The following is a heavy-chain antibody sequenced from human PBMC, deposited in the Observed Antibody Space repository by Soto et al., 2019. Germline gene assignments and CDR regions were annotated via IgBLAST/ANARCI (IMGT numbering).Heavy chain of an antibody. D-gene: IGHD7-27*01. CDR2: ITSGSSAI. V-gene: IGHV3-48*02. Sequence: GGSLRLSCAASGFTFNTYSINWVRQAPGKGLEWISYITSGSSAIRYADSVQGRFIISRDNAKNSLYLQMNSLKDEDSAVYYCVRDLNWGFDYWGLGALVTVSS. J-gene: IGHJ4*02. CDR1: GFTFNTYS. CDR3: VRDLNWGFDY.